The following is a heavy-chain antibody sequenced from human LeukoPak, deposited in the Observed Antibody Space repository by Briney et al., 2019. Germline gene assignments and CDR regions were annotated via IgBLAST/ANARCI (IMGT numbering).Heavy chain of an antibody. Sequence: GGSLRLSCAASGFTFSSYAMSWVRQAPGKGLEWVSAISGSGGSTYYADSVKGRFTISRDNAKNSLYLQMNSLRAEDTAVYYCARDQPFVVVPAANPFDYWGQGTLVTVSS. J-gene: IGHJ4*02. CDR2: ISGSGGST. CDR3: ARDQPFVVVPAANPFDY. D-gene: IGHD2-2*01. CDR1: GFTFSSYA. V-gene: IGHV3-23*01.